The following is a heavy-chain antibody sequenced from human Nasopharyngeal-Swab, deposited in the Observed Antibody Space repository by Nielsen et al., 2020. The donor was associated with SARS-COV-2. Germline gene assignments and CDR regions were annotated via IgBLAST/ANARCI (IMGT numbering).Heavy chain of an antibody. CDR3: ARGEDGGFDDAFDI. CDR1: GDSVSRKSAA. Sequence: LRLSCSISGDSVSRKSAAWTWIRQSPSRGLEWLGRTYYRSKWYNDYAVSVKSRITINPDTSKNQFSLQLNSVTPEDTAVYYCARGEDGGFDDAFDIWGQGTMVTVSS. D-gene: IGHD3-10*01. V-gene: IGHV6-1*01. J-gene: IGHJ3*02. CDR2: TYYRSKWYN.